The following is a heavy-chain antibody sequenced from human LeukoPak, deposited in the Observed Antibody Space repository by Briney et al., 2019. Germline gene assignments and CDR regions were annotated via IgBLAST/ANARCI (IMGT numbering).Heavy chain of an antibody. CDR1: GYAFTAFY. Sequence: GASVRVSCEASGYAFTAFYIHWVRQAPGQGLEWMGWINPDTGGTNYAQKFQGRVTMTRDTSIRTAYMELSSLTSDDTAVYYCASSAIDYYGSGSYFDYWGQGTLVTVSS. V-gene: IGHV1-2*02. D-gene: IGHD3-10*01. CDR3: ASSAIDYYGSGSYFDY. J-gene: IGHJ4*02. CDR2: INPDTGGT.